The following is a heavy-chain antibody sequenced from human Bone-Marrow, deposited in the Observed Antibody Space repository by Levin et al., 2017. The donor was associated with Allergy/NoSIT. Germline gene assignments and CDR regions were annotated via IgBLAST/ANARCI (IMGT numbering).Heavy chain of an antibody. CDR3: ARWKFGSGYYYFDS. V-gene: IGHV4-28*01. J-gene: IGHJ4*02. CDR1: GYSFRSSNW. Sequence: SETLSLTCAVSGYSFRSSNWWGWIRQPPGKGLEWIGYIYYSGSTYYNPSLKSRVTMSVDRSKNQFSLKLSSVTAVDTAVYYCARWKFGSGYYYFDSWGQGTLVTVSS. D-gene: IGHD3-22*01. CDR2: IYYSGST.